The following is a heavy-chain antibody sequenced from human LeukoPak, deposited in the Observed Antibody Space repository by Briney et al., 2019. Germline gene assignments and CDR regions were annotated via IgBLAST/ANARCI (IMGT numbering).Heavy chain of an antibody. CDR3: ARDNPIFGDPTGGYGMDV. J-gene: IGHJ6*02. CDR2: IYYSGGT. V-gene: IGHV4-31*03. Sequence: SQTLSLTCIVSGGSISSGGYYWSWIRQHPGKGLEWIGYIYYSGGTYYNPSLKSRVTISVDTSKNQFSLKLSSVTAADTAVYYCARDNPIFGDPTGGYGMDVWGQGTTVTVSS. D-gene: IGHD2-8*02. CDR1: GGSISSGGYY.